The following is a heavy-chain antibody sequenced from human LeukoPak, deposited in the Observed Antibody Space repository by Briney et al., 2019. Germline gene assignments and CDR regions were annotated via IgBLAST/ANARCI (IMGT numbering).Heavy chain of an antibody. Sequence: SETLSLTCGVYGGSFSGYHWSWIRLRPGKGLEWIGDINHSGSTHYNPSLKSRVTISVGTSNNQFSLKLHSVTAADTAVYYCARGFPSSSLWFDPWGQGTLVTVSS. CDR2: INHSGST. J-gene: IGHJ5*02. V-gene: IGHV4-34*01. CDR3: ARGFPSSSLWFDP. CDR1: GGSFSGYH. D-gene: IGHD6-6*01.